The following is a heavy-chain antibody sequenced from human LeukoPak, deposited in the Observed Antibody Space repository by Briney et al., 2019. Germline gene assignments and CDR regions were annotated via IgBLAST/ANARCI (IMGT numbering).Heavy chain of an antibody. CDR1: GGSISSYY. V-gene: IGHV4-59*12. J-gene: IGHJ4*02. CDR2: IYHSGST. D-gene: IGHD3-3*02. Sequence: SETLSLTCTVSGGSISSYYWSWIRQPPGKGLEWIGYIYHSGSTYYNPSLKSRVTISVDRSKNQFSLKLSSVTAADTAVYYCARALARTFLDYWGQGTLVTVSS. CDR3: ARALARTFLDY.